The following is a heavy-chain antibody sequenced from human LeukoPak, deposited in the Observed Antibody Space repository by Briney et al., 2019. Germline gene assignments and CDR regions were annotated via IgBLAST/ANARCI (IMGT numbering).Heavy chain of an antibody. Sequence: SETLSLTCTVSGGSISSSSYYWGWIRQPPGKGLEWIGSIYYSGSTYYNPSLKSRVTISVDTSKNQFSLKLSSVTAADTAVYYCARHRTYCSSTSCLYYFDYWGQGTLVTVSS. CDR3: ARHRTYCSSTSCLYYFDY. CDR2: IYYSGST. V-gene: IGHV4-39*01. J-gene: IGHJ4*02. D-gene: IGHD2-2*01. CDR1: GGSISSSSYY.